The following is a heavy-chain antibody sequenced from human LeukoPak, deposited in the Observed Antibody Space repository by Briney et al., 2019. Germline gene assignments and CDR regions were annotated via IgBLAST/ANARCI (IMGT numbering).Heavy chain of an antibody. J-gene: IGHJ3*02. CDR2: ISSKAYGGTT. Sequence: GGSLRLSCAASGFTSRDHDMDWVRQAPGKGLEWVGFISSKAYGGTTQYAASVKGRFTISRDDSKSIAYLQMNSLKTEDTAVYYCTRYCGGDCYDAFDIWGQGTMVTVSS. V-gene: IGHV3-49*04. CDR1: GFTSRDHD. D-gene: IGHD2-21*02. CDR3: TRYCGGDCYDAFDI.